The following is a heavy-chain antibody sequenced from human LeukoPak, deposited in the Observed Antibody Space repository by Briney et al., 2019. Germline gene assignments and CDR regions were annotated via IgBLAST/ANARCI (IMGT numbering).Heavy chain of an antibody. J-gene: IGHJ4*02. CDR3: ASDYGADSGY. CDR2: IYFSGST. Sequence: PSETLSLTCTVSGGSITTSNYYWAWIRQSPGKGLEWIGSIYFSGSTHYNPSLKSRVSMSVDTSKNQFSLKVTSVTAADTGVYYCASDYGADSGYWGQGTLVTVSS. CDR1: GGSITTSNYY. D-gene: IGHD4-23*01. V-gene: IGHV4-39*01.